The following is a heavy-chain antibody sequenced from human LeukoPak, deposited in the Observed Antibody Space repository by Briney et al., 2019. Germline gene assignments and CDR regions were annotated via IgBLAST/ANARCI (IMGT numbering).Heavy chain of an antibody. CDR2: ISGSGST. Sequence: GGSLRLSCAASGFTFSSYAMSWVRQATGKGLEWVSGISGSGSTYYADSVKGRFTISRDNSKNTLYLQMNSLRAEDTAVYYCVEGDDYSDFDYWGQGTLVTVSS. V-gene: IGHV3-23*01. D-gene: IGHD4-11*01. CDR3: VEGDDYSDFDY. J-gene: IGHJ4*02. CDR1: GFTFSSYA.